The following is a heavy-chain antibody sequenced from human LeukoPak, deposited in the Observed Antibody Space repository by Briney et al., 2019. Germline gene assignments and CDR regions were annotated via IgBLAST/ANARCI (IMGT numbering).Heavy chain of an antibody. V-gene: IGHV3-48*01. Sequence: GGSLRLSCAASGFTFSSYSMNWVRQAPGKGLEWVSYISSSSSTIYYADSVKGRFTISRDNAKNSLYLQMNSLRAEDTAVYYCARDWGSRGPSYYMDVWGKGTTVTVSS. CDR3: ARDWGSRGPSYYMDV. CDR1: GFTFSSYS. CDR2: ISSSSSTI. J-gene: IGHJ6*03. D-gene: IGHD7-27*01.